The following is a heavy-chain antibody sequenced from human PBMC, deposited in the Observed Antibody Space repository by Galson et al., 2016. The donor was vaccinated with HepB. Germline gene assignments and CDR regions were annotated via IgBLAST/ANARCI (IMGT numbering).Heavy chain of an antibody. Sequence: SVKVSCKAYGYTFTTYGISWVRQAPGQGLEWMGWIGAYNGNTNYAQKLQGRVTMTTDTSTSTAYMELRSLRSDDTAVYYCARDPRKVRYQLLEIYYYYYAMDVWGQGTTVTVSS. CDR2: IGAYNGNT. CDR1: GYTFTTYG. J-gene: IGHJ6*02. V-gene: IGHV1-18*01. D-gene: IGHD2-2*01. CDR3: ARDPRKVRYQLLEIYYYYYAMDV.